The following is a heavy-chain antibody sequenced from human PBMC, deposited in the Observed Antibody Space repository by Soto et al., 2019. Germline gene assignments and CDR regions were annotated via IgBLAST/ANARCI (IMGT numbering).Heavy chain of an antibody. J-gene: IGHJ6*02. CDR1: GFTFSSYA. CDR2: ISYDGSNK. Sequence: QVQLVESGGGVVQPGRSLRLSCAASGFTFSSYAMHWVRQAPGKGLEWVAVISYDGSNKYYADSVKGRFTISRDNSKNPLYLQMNSLRAEDTAVYYCARDGDIQYGGYYYYYGMDVWGQGTTVTVSS. CDR3: ARDGDIQYGGYYYYYGMDV. D-gene: IGHD4-4*01. V-gene: IGHV3-30-3*01.